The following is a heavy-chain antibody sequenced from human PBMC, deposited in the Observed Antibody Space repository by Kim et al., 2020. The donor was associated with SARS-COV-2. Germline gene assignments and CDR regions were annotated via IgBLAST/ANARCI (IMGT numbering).Heavy chain of an antibody. V-gene: IGHV3-23*01. CDR2: ISGSDGTT. CDR1: GFTFSNYV. Sequence: GGSLRLSCAAYGFTFSNYVMNWVRQAPGKGLEWVSAISGSDGTTYQPDSVKRRFTISRDSSKNTQYLQMNSLRVDDTPVYYCAKGKRIGTDGTWWLDPWGQETLVTVSS. CDR3: AKGKRIGTDGTWWLDP. D-gene: IGHD6-13*01. J-gene: IGHJ5*02.